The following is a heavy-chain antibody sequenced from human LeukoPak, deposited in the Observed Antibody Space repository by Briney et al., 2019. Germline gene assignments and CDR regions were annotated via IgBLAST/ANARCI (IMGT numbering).Heavy chain of an antibody. CDR2: IYYSGST. D-gene: IGHD3-9*01. V-gene: IGHV4-31*06. CDR1: GGSLSSSSYC. CDR3: QKTAYEILTGYRPFDY. Sequence: SETLSLTCTVSGGSLSSSSYCWGWLRQHPGTGLEGLGSIYYSGSTYYNPSLKSRVTISVDTSKNQFSLKLSSVTAADTVFSFKQKTAYEILTGYRPFDYWGQGTLVTVSS. J-gene: IGHJ4*02.